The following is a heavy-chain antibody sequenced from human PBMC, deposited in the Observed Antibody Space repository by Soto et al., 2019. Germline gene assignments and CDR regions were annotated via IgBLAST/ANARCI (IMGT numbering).Heavy chain of an antibody. V-gene: IGHV3-30*18. J-gene: IGHJ3*02. Sequence: QVQLVESGGGVVQPGRSLRLSCAASGFTFSSYGMHWVRRAPGKGLEWVAVISYDGSNKYYADSVKGRFTISRDNSKNTLYLQMNSLRAEDTAVYYCAKDSGYSSGWYHAFDIWGQGTMVTVSS. CDR2: ISYDGSNK. CDR1: GFTFSSYG. D-gene: IGHD6-19*01. CDR3: AKDSGYSSGWYHAFDI.